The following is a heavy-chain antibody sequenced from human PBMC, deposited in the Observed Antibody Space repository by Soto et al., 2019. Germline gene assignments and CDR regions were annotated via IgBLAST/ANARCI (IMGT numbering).Heavy chain of an antibody. Sequence: GESLKISCKGSGDSFNTYWIAWVRQMPGKGLEWMGITHPGDSETRYSPSFEGQVTISADKSISTAYLQWSSLKASGTAMYYCARQGRDGHNQGYGMDVWGQGTTVTVSS. CDR2: THPGDSET. CDR3: ARQGRDGHNQGYGMDV. V-gene: IGHV5-51*01. J-gene: IGHJ6*02. CDR1: GDSFNTYW.